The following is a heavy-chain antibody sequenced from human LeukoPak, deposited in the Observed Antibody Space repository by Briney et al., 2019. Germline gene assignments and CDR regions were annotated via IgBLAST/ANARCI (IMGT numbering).Heavy chain of an antibody. V-gene: IGHV5-51*01. Sequence: GEXXXXSCKGSGYSFTSYWIGWVRQMPGKGLEWMGIIYPGDSDTIYSPSLQGQVTISADKSISTAYLQWSSLKASDTAMYYCARKHDILTPDNWFDPWGQGTLVTVSS. D-gene: IGHD3-9*01. CDR3: ARKHDILTPDNWFDP. CDR1: GYSFTSYW. CDR2: IYPGDSDT. J-gene: IGHJ5*02.